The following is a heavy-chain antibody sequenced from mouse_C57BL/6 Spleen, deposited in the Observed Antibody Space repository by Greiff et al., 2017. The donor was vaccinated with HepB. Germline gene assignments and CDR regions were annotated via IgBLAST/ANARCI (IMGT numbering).Heavy chain of an antibody. V-gene: IGHV5-17*01. CDR2: ISSGSSTI. CDR1: GFTFSDYG. J-gene: IGHJ1*03. CDR3: ARGAYYYGSSWYFDV. Sequence: EVQGVESGGGLVKPGGSLKLSCAASGFTFSDYGMHWVRQAPEKGLEWVAYISSGSSTIYYADTVKGRFTISRDNAKNTLFLQMTSLRSEGTAMYYFARGAYYYGSSWYFDVWGTGTTVTVAS. D-gene: IGHD1-1*01.